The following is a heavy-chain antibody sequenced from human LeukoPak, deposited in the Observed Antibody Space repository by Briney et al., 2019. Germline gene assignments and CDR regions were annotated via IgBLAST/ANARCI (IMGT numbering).Heavy chain of an antibody. V-gene: IGHV3-15*01. Sequence: GGSLRLSCAASGFTFSNAWMSWVRQAPGKGLEWVGRIKSKTDGGTTDYAAPVKGRFTISRDDSKNTLYLQMNSLKTEDTAVYYCTCYCGSSPYYMDVWGKGTTVTVSS. CDR3: TCYCGSSPYYMDV. CDR2: IKSKTDGGTT. D-gene: IGHD1-26*01. J-gene: IGHJ6*03. CDR1: GFTFSNAW.